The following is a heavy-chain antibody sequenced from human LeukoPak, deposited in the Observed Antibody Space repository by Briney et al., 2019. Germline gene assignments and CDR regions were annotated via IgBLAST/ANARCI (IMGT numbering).Heavy chain of an antibody. CDR1: GGSISSSSYY. D-gene: IGHD3-10*01. CDR3: ARFCPGITMVRGGWNDAFDI. CDR2: IYYSGST. Sequence: SETLSLTCTVSGGSISSSSYYWGWIRQPPGKGLEWIGSIYYSGSTYYNPSLKSRVTISVDTSKNQFSLKLSSVTAADTAVYYCARFCPGITMVRGGWNDAFDIWGQGTMVTVSS. V-gene: IGHV4-39*01. J-gene: IGHJ3*02.